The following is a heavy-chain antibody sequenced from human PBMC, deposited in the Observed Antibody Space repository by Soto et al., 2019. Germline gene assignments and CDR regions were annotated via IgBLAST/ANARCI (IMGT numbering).Heavy chain of an antibody. CDR2: IGSTGDTT. Sequence: EVQLLESGGGLVQPGGSLRLSCAASGFTFSNYGMTWVRQAPGKGLKWVLAIGSTGDTTYYADSVKGRSTISRDNSKYTLYLQMNSLRAEDTAMYYCATLTAAGSGYWGQGTLVIVSS. V-gene: IGHV3-23*01. D-gene: IGHD6-13*01. CDR1: GFTFSNYG. CDR3: ATLTAAGSGY. J-gene: IGHJ4*02.